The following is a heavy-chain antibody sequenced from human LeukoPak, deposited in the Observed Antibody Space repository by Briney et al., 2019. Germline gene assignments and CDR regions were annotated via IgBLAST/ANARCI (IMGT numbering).Heavy chain of an antibody. CDR2: IKSKTDGGTT. Sequence: GGSLRLSCAASGFTFSNAWMSWVRQAPGKGLEWVGRIKSKTDGGTTDYAAPVKGRFTISRDDSKNTLYLQMNSLKTEDTAVYYCTASITMIVVALNWFDPWAQGTLVTVSS. J-gene: IGHJ5*02. D-gene: IGHD3-22*01. CDR1: GFTFSNAW. V-gene: IGHV3-15*01. CDR3: TASITMIVVALNWFDP.